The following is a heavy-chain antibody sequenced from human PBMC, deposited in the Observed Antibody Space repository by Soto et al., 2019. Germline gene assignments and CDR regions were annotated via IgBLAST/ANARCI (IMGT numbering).Heavy chain of an antibody. J-gene: IGHJ5*01. CDR2: MDYTGNK. D-gene: IGHD2-15*01. V-gene: IGHV4-39*01. Sequence: PSETLSLTCTVSGGSISSSTYYWDWIRQPPGKGLEWIGAMDYTGNKNYNPSLKSRVTISVDTSKNQFSLKLSSVTAADTAVYDCARSRAGYCSGGSCYSLVAEWFDPWGQGTLVTVSS. CDR3: ARSRAGYCSGGSCYSLVAEWFDP. CDR1: GGSISSSTYY.